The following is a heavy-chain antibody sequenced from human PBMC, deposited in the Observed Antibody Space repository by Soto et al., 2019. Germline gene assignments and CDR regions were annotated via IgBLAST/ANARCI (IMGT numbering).Heavy chain of an antibody. CDR1: GFTFITYS. D-gene: IGHD3-10*01. V-gene: IGHV3-21*01. Sequence: WGSLRLSCTASGFTFITYSLNCFRHAPLKWLEWVSFITGSSGHKFYADSLRGRFTISRDNAKNSLYLQMNNLRAEDTAIYYCARDGEAHFGLDVWGQGTTVTVSS. J-gene: IGHJ6*02. CDR2: ITGSSGHK. CDR3: ARDGEAHFGLDV.